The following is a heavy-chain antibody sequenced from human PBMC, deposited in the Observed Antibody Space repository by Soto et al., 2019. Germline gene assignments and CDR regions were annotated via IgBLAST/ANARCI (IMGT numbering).Heavy chain of an antibody. CDR2: INDSGNT. Sequence: LETLSLTCAVDGDSFSCNYLTWIRQSPGKGLEWIGEINDSGNTNYNPSLRSRVLISLDTSKNQVSLNLASVTAADTAIYYCATQGFGIIHGLVDVWGQGTSVTVSS. CDR3: ATQGFGIIHGLVDV. CDR1: GDSFSCNY. J-gene: IGHJ6*01. D-gene: IGHD3-3*01. V-gene: IGHV4-34*01.